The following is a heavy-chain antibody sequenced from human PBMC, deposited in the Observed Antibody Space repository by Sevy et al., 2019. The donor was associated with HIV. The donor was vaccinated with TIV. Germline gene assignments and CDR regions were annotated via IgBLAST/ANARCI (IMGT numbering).Heavy chain of an antibody. CDR2: IFSSGST. Sequence: GGSLRLSCAISGFTVNDKYIIWVRQAPGKGLEWVSVIFSSGSTYYADSAKGRFTISRDSCKNTVYLQMNSVRAEDTAVYYCVSLFLSYRSGWSYFDYWGQGTLVTVSS. CDR3: VSLFLSYRSGWSYFDY. J-gene: IGHJ4*02. D-gene: IGHD6-19*01. CDR1: GFTVNDKY. V-gene: IGHV3-66*02.